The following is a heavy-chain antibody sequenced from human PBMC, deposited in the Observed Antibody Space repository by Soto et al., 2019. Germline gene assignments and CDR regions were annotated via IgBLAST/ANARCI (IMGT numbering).Heavy chain of an antibody. V-gene: IGHV5-10-1*01. D-gene: IGHD2-15*01. Sequence: GESLKISCKGSGYSFTSYWISWVRQMPGKGLEWMGRIDPSDSYTNYSPSFQGHVTISADKSISTAYLQWSSLKASDTAMYYCARIFNCSGGSCYRKNWFDHWGQGTLVTVSS. CDR1: GYSFTSYW. J-gene: IGHJ5*02. CDR3: ARIFNCSGGSCYRKNWFDH. CDR2: IDPSDSYT.